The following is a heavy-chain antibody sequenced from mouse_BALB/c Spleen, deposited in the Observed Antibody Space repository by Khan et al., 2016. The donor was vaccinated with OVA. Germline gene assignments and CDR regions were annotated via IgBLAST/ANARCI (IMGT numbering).Heavy chain of an antibody. CDR3: ARNYDYDEGLAY. CDR1: GFSLTTYG. CDR2: IWSGGST. J-gene: IGHJ3*01. D-gene: IGHD2-4*01. V-gene: IGHV2-2*02. Sequence: QVQLKESGPGLVQPSQSLSITCTVSGFSLTTYGVHWVRQSPGKGLEWLGVIWSGGSTDYNAAFISRLSISKDNSKSQVFFKMNSLQANDTAIYYCARNYDYDEGLAYWGQGTLVTVSA.